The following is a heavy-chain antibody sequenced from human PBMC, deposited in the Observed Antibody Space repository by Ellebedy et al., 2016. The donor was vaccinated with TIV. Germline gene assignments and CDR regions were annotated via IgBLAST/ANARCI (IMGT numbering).Heavy chain of an antibody. D-gene: IGHD5-18*01. CDR2: INLGIGDT. CDR1: GYIFTTYA. CDR3: ARGYSYEFDY. J-gene: IGHJ4*02. Sequence: AVSVKVSCKTSGYIFTTYAMHWVRQAPGQSLEWMGWINLGIGDTKYSQNFQGRLTITSDASASTVYMELSSLRSGDTAVYVCARGYSYEFDYWGQGTLVTVSS. V-gene: IGHV1-3*01.